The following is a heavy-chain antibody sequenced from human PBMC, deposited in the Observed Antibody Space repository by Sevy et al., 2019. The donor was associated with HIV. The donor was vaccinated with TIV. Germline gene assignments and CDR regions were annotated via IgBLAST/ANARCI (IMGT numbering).Heavy chain of an antibody. CDR2: MPSDGSKK. J-gene: IGHJ6*02. D-gene: IGHD3-3*01. CDR3: ARDKGFWRDYHRVYYYYGMDV. Sequence: GGSLRLSCAASGFTFSRNGMHWVRQAPGKGLEWVAFMPSDGSKKYYADSVKGRFIISRDNSKNTFFLQMNSLRTEDTAVYSCARDKGFWRDYHRVYYYYGMDVWGQGTTVTVSS. V-gene: IGHV3-30*02. CDR1: GFTFSRNG.